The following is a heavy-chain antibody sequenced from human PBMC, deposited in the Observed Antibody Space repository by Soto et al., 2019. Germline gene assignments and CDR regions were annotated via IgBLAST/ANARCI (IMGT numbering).Heavy chain of an antibody. CDR1: GFTFTTYT. D-gene: IGHD2-8*02. CDR2: ILSGGRDT. Sequence: EVQLLESGGGWLQPGGSLRLSCAASGFTFTTYTMNWVRQAPGKGLEWVSGILSGGRDTYYADSVKGRFTISKDKSRNTVFLQMNSLRVEDTAIYYCAKDRQHDCWWTLDYWGQGTLVSVSS. J-gene: IGHJ4*02. V-gene: IGHV3-23*01. CDR3: AKDRQHDCWWTLDY.